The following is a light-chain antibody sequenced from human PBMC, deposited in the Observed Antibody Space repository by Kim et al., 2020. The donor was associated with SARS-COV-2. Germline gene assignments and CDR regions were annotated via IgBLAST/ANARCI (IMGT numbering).Light chain of an antibody. J-gene: IGLJ2*01. CDR3: QGWDSSSDSVV. Sequence: APGKTARNNCGKNNRRNKGVLWYQQKPGQASVLVIYYKSNRPAGIPGRFSGSSCRNTATLTISGVEAGDEAYYYCQGWDSSSDSVVFGGGTQLTVL. CDR1: NRRNKG. V-gene: IGLV3-21*04. CDR2: YKS.